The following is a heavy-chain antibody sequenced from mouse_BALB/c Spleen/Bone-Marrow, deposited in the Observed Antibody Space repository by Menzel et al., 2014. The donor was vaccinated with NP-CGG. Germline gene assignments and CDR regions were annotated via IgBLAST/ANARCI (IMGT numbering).Heavy chain of an antibody. CDR2: INPSNGRT. CDR1: GYTFTNYW. CDR3: ARGFDY. Sequence: QVHVKQSGAELVKPGASVKLSCKASGYTFTNYWMHWVKQRPGQGLEWIGEINPSNGRTNYSEKFKSKATLTVDKSSSTAYMQLSSLTSEDSAVYYCARGFDYWGQGTTLTVSS. J-gene: IGHJ2*01. V-gene: IGHV1S81*02.